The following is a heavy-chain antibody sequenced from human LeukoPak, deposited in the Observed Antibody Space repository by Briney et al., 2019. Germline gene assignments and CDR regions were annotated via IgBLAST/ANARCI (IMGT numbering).Heavy chain of an antibody. J-gene: IGHJ4*02. CDR3: AKYYYASGSFSLDY. CDR1: GFTFGTYA. D-gene: IGHD3-10*01. CDR2: ISSSDGTT. Sequence: PGGSLRLSCAASGFTFGTYAMSWVRQAPGQGLEWISSISSSDGTTYYADSVKGRFTISRDNSKNTLSLQMNSLRAEDTALYYCAKYYYASGSFSLDYWGQGTLVTVSS. V-gene: IGHV3-23*01.